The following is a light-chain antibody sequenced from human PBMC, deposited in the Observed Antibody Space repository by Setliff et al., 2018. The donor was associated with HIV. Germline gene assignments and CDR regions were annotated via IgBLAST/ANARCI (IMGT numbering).Light chain of an antibody. CDR2: DVT. J-gene: IGLJ2*01. CDR1: RSDVGGYNY. Sequence: SALTQPASVSGSPGQSITISCNGTRSDVGGYNYVSWYQQHPAKAPKLVIYDVTNRPSGVSSRFSGSKSGNTASLAISGLQAEDEADYYCSSYTTSALVVFGGGTKVTVL. CDR3: SSYTTSALVV. V-gene: IGLV2-14*03.